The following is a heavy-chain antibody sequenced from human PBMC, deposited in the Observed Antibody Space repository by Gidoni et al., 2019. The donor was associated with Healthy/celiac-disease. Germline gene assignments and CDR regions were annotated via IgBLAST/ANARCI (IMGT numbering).Heavy chain of an antibody. CDR2: IYHSGST. CDR3: ASAYYDSSGYYLDY. CDR1: GYSISSGYD. J-gene: IGHJ4*02. D-gene: IGHD3-22*01. V-gene: IGHV4-38-2*01. Sequence: QGHLQESGPGLVKPSENLSLTCAVSGYSISSGYDWGWIRQPPGKGLELIGSIYHSGSTYYNPSLKSRVTISVDTSKNQFSLKLSSVTAADTAVYYCASAYYDSSGYYLDYWGQGTLVTVSS.